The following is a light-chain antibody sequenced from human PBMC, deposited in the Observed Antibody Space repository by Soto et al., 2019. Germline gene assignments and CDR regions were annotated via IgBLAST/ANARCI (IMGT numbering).Light chain of an antibody. CDR1: QTISSW. V-gene: IGKV1-5*03. Sequence: DIQMTQFPSTLSGSVGDRVTITCRASQTISSWLAWYQQKPGKAPKLLIYKASTLKSGVPSRFSGSGSGTEFTLTISSLQPDDFATYYCQHYNSYWTFGQGTKVDIK. CDR3: QHYNSYWT. J-gene: IGKJ1*01. CDR2: KAS.